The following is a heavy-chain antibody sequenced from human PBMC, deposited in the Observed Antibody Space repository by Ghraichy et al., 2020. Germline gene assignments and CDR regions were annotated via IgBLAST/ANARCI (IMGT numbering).Heavy chain of an antibody. CDR1: GGSFSDYY. J-gene: IGHJ4*02. V-gene: IGHV4-34*01. D-gene: IGHD6-19*01. CDR3: ARGRGFGGSAVAGRSDSFN. Sequence: SETLSLTCAVYGGSFSDYYWTWIRQPPGKGLEWIGEINHSGDTNYNPSLKSRVTISKDTSKNHFSLILTSVTAADTAVYYCARGRGFGGSAVAGRSDSFNWGQGTLVTVSS. CDR2: INHSGDT.